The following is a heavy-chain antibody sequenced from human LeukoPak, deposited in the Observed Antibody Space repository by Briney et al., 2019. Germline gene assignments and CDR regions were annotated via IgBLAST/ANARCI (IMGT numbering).Heavy chain of an antibody. CDR1: GGSIFTYY. CDR2: IYYSGNT. V-gene: IGHV4-59*01. Sequence: PSETLSLTCTVSGGSIFTYYWSWIRQPPGKGLEWIGYIYYSGNTNYNPSLKSRVTISVDTSKNQFSLKLRSVTAADTAVYYCARDASGYYYVGYFDYWGQGTLVTVSS. D-gene: IGHD3-22*01. CDR3: ARDASGYYYVGYFDY. J-gene: IGHJ4*02.